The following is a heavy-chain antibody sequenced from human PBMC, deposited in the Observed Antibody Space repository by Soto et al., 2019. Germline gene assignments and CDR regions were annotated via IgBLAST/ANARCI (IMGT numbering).Heavy chain of an antibody. CDR2: INAGNGNT. D-gene: IGHD3-10*01. CDR1: GYTFTSYA. V-gene: IGHV1-3*01. J-gene: IGHJ4*02. CDR3: ARLYYGSESDYYFDY. Sequence: ASVKVSCKASGYTFTSYAMHWARQAPGQRLEWMGWINAGNGNTKYSQKFQGRVTITRDTSASTAYMELSSLRSEDTAVYYCARLYYGSESDYYFDYWGQGTLVTVSS.